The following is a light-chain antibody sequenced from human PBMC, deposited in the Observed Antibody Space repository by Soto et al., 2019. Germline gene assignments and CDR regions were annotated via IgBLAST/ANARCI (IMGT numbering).Light chain of an antibody. CDR3: QQYGNSPFT. J-gene: IGKJ4*01. V-gene: IGKV3-20*01. Sequence: EIVLTQSPGTLSLSPGERATLSCRANQTVSRSALAWYQQKPGQAPRLLIYGASNRATGIPDRFSGSGSGTDFTLTISRLEPEDFEVYYCQQYGNSPFTFGGGTKVDIK. CDR1: QTVSRSA. CDR2: GAS.